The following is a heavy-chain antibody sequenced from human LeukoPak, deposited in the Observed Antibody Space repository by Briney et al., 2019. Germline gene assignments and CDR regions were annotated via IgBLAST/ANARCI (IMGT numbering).Heavy chain of an antibody. V-gene: IGHV1-2*02. CDR2: INPNSGGT. Sequence: ASVKVSCKASGYTFTGYYMHWVRQAPGQGLEWMGWINPNSGGTNYAQKFQGRVTMTRDTSISTAYMELSRLRSDDTAVYYCARDSSPYDFWSGYPDYWGQGTLVTVSS. CDR1: GYTFTGYY. J-gene: IGHJ4*02. CDR3: ARDSSPYDFWSGYPDY. D-gene: IGHD3-3*01.